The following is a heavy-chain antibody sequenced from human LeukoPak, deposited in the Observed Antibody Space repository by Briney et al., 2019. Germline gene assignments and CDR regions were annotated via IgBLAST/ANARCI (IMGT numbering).Heavy chain of an antibody. V-gene: IGHV3-66*02. D-gene: IGHD3-3*01. CDR1: GFTVSSNY. CDR3: ASHVLRFLEWFSLDY. J-gene: IGHJ4*02. Sequence: GGSLRLSCAASGFTVSSNYMSWVRQAPGKGLEWVSVIYSGGSTYYADSVKGRFTISRDNSKNTLYLQMNSLRAEDTAVYYCASHVLRFLEWFSLDYWSQGTLVTVSS. CDR2: IYSGGST.